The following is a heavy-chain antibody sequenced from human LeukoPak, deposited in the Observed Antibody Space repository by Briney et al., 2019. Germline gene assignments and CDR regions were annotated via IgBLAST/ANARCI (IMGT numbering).Heavy chain of an antibody. D-gene: IGHD4-17*01. J-gene: IGHJ3*02. Sequence: RGESLKISCKGSGYTFTGYYMHWVRQAPGQGLEWMGWINPNSGGTNYAQKFQGRVTMTRDTSISTAYMELSRLRSDDTAVYYCATGRDYGDERGAFDIWGQGTMVTVSS. CDR3: ATGRDYGDERGAFDI. CDR2: INPNSGGT. V-gene: IGHV1-2*02. CDR1: GYTFTGYY.